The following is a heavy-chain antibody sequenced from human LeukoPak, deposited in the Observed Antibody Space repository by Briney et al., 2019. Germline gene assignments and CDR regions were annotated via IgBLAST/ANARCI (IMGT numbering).Heavy chain of an antibody. J-gene: IGHJ4*02. V-gene: IGHV3-64D*06. CDR3: VKGGGYCSSSSCPPPYYFDY. Sequence: PGGSLRLSCSASGFTFSSYAIHCVRQAPGKGLEYFSAIRSNGGSTYYADSVKGRFTISRDNSKNTLYLQMSSLRAEDTAVYYCVKGGGYCSSSSCPPPYYFDYWGQGTLVTVSS. D-gene: IGHD2-2*01. CDR2: IRSNGGST. CDR1: GFTFSSYA.